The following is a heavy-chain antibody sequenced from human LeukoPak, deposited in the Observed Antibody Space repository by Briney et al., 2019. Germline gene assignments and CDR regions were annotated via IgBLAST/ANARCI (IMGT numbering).Heavy chain of an antibody. V-gene: IGHV3-21*01. J-gene: IGHJ4*02. CDR2: ITSGSGYV. Sequence: GGSLRLSCAASGFTFSNYSMNWVRQAPGKGLEWVSSITSGSGYVYYADSVKGRFTISRDNAKNSLYLQMNSLRAEDTAVYYCARNRRDIVTTYFDYWGQGTLVTVSS. D-gene: IGHD5-12*01. CDR1: GFTFSNYS. CDR3: ARNRRDIVTTYFDY.